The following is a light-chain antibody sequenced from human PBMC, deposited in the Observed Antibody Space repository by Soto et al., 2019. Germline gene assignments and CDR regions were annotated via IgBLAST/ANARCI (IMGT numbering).Light chain of an antibody. CDR2: EVS. Sequence: QSALTQPASVSGSPGQSITISCIGSSSDVGGYNYVSWYQHHPGRVPKPMIFEVSDRPSGVSSRFSGSKSGNTAYLTISGLQAEDEADYYCSSYAGSFTWVFGGGTKVTVL. J-gene: IGLJ3*02. V-gene: IGLV2-14*01. CDR1: SSDVGGYNY. CDR3: SSYAGSFTWV.